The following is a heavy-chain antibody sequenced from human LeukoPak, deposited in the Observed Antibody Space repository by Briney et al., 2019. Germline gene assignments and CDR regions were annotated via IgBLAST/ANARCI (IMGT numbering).Heavy chain of an antibody. CDR1: GFTFSSYT. J-gene: IGHJ3*02. Sequence: PGRSLRLSCAASGFTFSSYTVHWVRQAPGKGLEWVAVISYDGSNKYHADSVKGRFTISRDNSKNTLYLQMNSLRAEDTAVYYCARDRSSGWYGDAFDIWGQGTMVTVSS. CDR3: ARDRSSGWYGDAFDI. V-gene: IGHV3-30-3*01. CDR2: ISYDGSNK. D-gene: IGHD6-19*01.